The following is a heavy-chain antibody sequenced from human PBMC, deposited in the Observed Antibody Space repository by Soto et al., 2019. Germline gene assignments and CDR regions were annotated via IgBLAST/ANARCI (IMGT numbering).Heavy chain of an antibody. D-gene: IGHD2-15*01. Sequence: GGSLRLSCASSGFTFSSYSMNWVRQAAGKGLEWVSYISSSSSTIYYADSVKGRFTISRDNAKNSLYLQMNSLSAEDTAVYYYARDHRIRAFDYWGQGTLVTVSS. CDR2: ISSSSSTI. V-gene: IGHV3-48*01. CDR1: GFTFSSYS. J-gene: IGHJ4*02. CDR3: ARDHRIRAFDY.